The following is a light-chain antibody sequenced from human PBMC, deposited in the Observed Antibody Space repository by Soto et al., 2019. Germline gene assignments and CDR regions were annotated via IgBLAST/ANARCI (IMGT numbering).Light chain of an antibody. J-gene: IGKJ4*01. CDR3: QQYYNTPLA. CDR2: WAS. Sequence: DIVITQSPDSLDVTLGERATINCKSSQNLVYGSNNDSYLAWYQQRRGHRPKQLFYWASTRESVVPDRFSGSGSGTDFSLTISNLQAGDGAIYYCQQYYNTPLAVGGGTRVDSK. CDR1: QNLVYGSNNDSY. V-gene: IGKV4-1*01.